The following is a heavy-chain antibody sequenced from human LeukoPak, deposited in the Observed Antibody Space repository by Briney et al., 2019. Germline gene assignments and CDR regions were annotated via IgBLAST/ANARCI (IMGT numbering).Heavy chain of an antibody. J-gene: IGHJ5*02. Sequence: GGSLRLSCAASGFTFSSYAMSWVRQAPGKGLEWVSLITPSSSDRYYADSVQGRFTISRDNAKNSLYLQMNSLRAEDTAVYYCARDSRGGSPGENWFDPWGQGTLVTVSS. CDR1: GFTFSSYA. D-gene: IGHD3-16*01. CDR2: ITPSSSDR. V-gene: IGHV3-21*01. CDR3: ARDSRGGSPGENWFDP.